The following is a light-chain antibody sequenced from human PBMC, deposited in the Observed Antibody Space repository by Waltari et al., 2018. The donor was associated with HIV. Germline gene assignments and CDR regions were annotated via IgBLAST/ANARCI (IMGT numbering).Light chain of an antibody. V-gene: IGKV1-39*01. CDR1: QNINTY. Sequence: DIQLTQSPSSLSASVGARFILDCLASQNINTYLNWYQRKPGKAPELRISAASTLQSGVPSRFNGRGSGTDFTLTITTLQPEDLATYFCQQNYRTPRTFGQGTKLAI. CDR3: QQNYRTPRT. J-gene: IGKJ2*02. CDR2: AAS.